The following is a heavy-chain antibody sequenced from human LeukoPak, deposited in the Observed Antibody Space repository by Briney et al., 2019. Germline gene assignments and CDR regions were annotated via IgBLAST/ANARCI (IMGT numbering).Heavy chain of an antibody. CDR1: GFTFSDYY. V-gene: IGHV3-11*01. CDR2: ISSSGSTT. CDR3: AKYPTRSGYENYYYYGMDV. Sequence: GGSLRLSCAASGFTFSDYYMSWIRQAPGKGLEWVSYISSSGSTTYYADSVKGRFTISRDNSKNTLYLQMNSLRAEDTAVYYCAKYPTRSGYENYYYYGMDVWGQGTTVTVSS. J-gene: IGHJ6*02. D-gene: IGHD5-12*01.